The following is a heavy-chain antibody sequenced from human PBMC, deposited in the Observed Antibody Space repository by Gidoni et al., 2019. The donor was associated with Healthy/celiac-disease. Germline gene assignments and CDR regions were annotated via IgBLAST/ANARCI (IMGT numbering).Heavy chain of an antibody. D-gene: IGHD3-22*01. CDR2: IYPGDSDT. Sequence: EVQLVQSGAEVKKPGESLKISCKGSGYSFTSYWIGWVRQMPGKGLEWMGIIYPGDSDTRYSPSFQGQVTISADKSISTAYLQWSSLKASDTAMYYCARRGDSSGYYYARHYSPSIYDAFDIWGQGTMVTVSS. V-gene: IGHV5-51*03. CDR1: GYSFTSYW. J-gene: IGHJ3*02. CDR3: ARRGDSSGYYYARHYSPSIYDAFDI.